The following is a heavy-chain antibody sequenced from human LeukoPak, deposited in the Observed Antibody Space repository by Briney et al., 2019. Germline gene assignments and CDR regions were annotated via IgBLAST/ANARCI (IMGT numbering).Heavy chain of an antibody. CDR2: IYYSGST. D-gene: IGHD3-22*01. Sequence: SETLSLTCTVSGGSISSGDYYWSWIRQPPGKGLEWIGYIYYSGSTYYNPSLKSRVTISVDTSKNQFSLKLSSVTAADTAVYYCATARGYYDSSGYYEPWGQGTLVTVSS. V-gene: IGHV4-30-4*01. J-gene: IGHJ5*02. CDR3: ATARGYYDSSGYYEP. CDR1: GGSISSGDYY.